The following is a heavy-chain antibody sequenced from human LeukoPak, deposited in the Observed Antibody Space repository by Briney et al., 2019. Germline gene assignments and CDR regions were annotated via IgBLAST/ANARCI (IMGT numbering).Heavy chain of an antibody. J-gene: IGHJ4*02. Sequence: GASVKVSCKASGYTFTSYGISWVRQAPGQGLEWMGWISAYNGNTNYAQKLQGRVTMTTDTSTSTAYMELRSLRSDGTAVYYCARVEFLEWLLPPFDYWGQGTLVTVSS. D-gene: IGHD3-3*01. V-gene: IGHV1-18*01. CDR3: ARVEFLEWLLPPFDY. CDR2: ISAYNGNT. CDR1: GYTFTSYG.